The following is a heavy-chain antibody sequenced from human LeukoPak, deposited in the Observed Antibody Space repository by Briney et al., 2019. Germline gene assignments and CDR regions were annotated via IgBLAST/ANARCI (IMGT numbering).Heavy chain of an antibody. CDR1: GYTFTSYY. CDR2: ITPSGGST. V-gene: IGHV1-46*01. D-gene: IGHD6-6*01. J-gene: IGHJ4*02. Sequence: GASVKVSCKASGYTFTSYYIHWVRQAPGQGLEWMGIITPSGGSTSYAQKFQGRVTMTRDTSTSTVYMELSSLGSEDTAVYYCAREGGIAARPMDYWGQGTLVTVSS. CDR3: AREGGIAARPMDY.